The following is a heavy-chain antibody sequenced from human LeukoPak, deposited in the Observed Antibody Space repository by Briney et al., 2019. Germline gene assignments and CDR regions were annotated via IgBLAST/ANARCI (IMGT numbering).Heavy chain of an antibody. J-gene: IGHJ4*02. D-gene: IGHD4-23*01. CDR3: ARGRPHGNDY. CDR1: GFTFSSYW. V-gene: IGHV3-74*01. CDR2: IASDGSST. Sequence: PGGSLRLSCAASGFTFSSYWMNWARQAPGKGLVWVSRIASDGSSTTYADSVKGRFSISRDNAKNTLYLQMNSLRVEDTAVCYCARGRPHGNDYWGQGTLVTVSS.